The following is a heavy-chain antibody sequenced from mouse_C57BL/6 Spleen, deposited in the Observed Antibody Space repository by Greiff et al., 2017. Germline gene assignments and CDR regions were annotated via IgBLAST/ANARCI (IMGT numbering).Heavy chain of an antibody. CDR1: GYAFSSSW. CDR3: ARSGGYYPYYFDY. Sequence: QVQLKQSGPELVKPGASVKISCKASGYAFSSSWMNWVKQRPGKGLEWSGRIYPGDGDTNYNGKFKGKATLTADKSSSTAYMQLSSLTSEDSAVYFCARSGGYYPYYFDYWGQGTTLTVSS. CDR2: IYPGDGDT. D-gene: IGHD2-3*01. V-gene: IGHV1-82*01. J-gene: IGHJ2*01.